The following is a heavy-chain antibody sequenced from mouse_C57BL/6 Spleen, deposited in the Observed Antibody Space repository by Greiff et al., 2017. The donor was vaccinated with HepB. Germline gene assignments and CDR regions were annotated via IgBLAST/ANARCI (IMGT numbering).Heavy chain of an antibody. CDR1: GYTFTDYY. V-gene: IGHV1-76*01. D-gene: IGHD1-1*01. J-gene: IGHJ1*03. CDR3: ARSRVYYGSSPWYFDV. Sequence: QVQLKESGAELVRPGASVKLSCKASGYTFTDYYINWVKQRPGQGLEWIARIYPGSGNTYYNEKFKGKATLTAEKSSSTAYMQLSSLTSEDSAVYFCARSRVYYGSSPWYFDVWGTGTTVTVSS. CDR2: IYPGSGNT.